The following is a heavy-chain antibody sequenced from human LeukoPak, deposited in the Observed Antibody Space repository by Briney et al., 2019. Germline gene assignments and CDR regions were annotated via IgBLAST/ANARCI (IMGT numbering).Heavy chain of an antibody. V-gene: IGHV3-33*01. CDR2: IWYDGSNK. CDR1: GFTFSSYG. J-gene: IGHJ4*02. Sequence: TGGSLRLSCAASGFTFSSYGMYWVRQAPGKGLEWVAVIWYDGSNKYYADSVKGRFIISRDNSKNTLYLQMNSLRAEDTAVYYCARDETAMVTGPDYWGQGTLVTVSS. CDR3: ARDETAMVTGPDY. D-gene: IGHD5-18*01.